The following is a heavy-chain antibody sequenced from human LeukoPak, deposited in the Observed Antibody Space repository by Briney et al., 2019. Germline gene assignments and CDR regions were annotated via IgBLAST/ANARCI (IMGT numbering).Heavy chain of an antibody. D-gene: IGHD3-22*01. CDR2: IYYSGST. CDR1: GGSISSYY. V-gene: IGHV4-59*08. CDR3: ARTPLTYYYDSSGYYPYYFDY. J-gene: IGHJ4*02. Sequence: SETLSLTCTVSGGSISSYYWSWIRQPPGKGLEWIGYIYYSGSTNYNPSLKSRVTISVDTSKSQFSLKLSSATAADTAVYYCARTPLTYYYDSSGYYPYYFDYWGQGTLVTVS.